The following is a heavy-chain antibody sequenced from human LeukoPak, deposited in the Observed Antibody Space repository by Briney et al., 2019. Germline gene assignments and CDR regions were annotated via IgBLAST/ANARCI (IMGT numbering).Heavy chain of an antibody. CDR3: ARRPEYYFDY. Sequence: PGESLKISCKTSGYSFSNYWIGWLRQMPGKGLEWVAIIFPGDSDTRYSPSFRGQVTISADKSISTAYLQWSSLKASDTAKYYGARRPEYYFDYWGQGALVTVSS. CDR1: GYSFSNYW. CDR2: IFPGDSDT. V-gene: IGHV5-51*01. J-gene: IGHJ4*02.